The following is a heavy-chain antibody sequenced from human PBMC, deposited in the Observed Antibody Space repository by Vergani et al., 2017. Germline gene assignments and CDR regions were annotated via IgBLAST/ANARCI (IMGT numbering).Heavy chain of an antibody. Sequence: EVQLVESGGGLVQPGRSLRLSCAASGFTFDDYAMHWVRQAPGKGLEWVSGISWNSGSIGYADSVKGRFTISRDNAKNSLYLQMNSLRAEDTAVYYCASAALGRGFADYWGQGTLVTVSS. CDR3: ASAALGRGFADY. D-gene: IGHD6-6*01. CDR2: ISWNSGSI. V-gene: IGHV3-9*01. CDR1: GFTFDDYA. J-gene: IGHJ4*02.